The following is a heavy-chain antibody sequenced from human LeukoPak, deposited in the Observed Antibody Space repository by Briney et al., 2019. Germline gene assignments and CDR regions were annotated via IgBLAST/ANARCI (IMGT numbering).Heavy chain of an antibody. CDR3: AKAHYSGYKLLDY. CDR2: ISGSGGST. CDR1: GFTFSSYA. D-gene: IGHD5-12*01. V-gene: IGHV3-23*01. Sequence: PGGSLRLSCAASGFTFSSYAMSWVRQAPGKGLDLVSAISGSGGSTYYADSVKGRFTISRDNSKNTLYLQMNSLRAEDTAVYYCAKAHYSGYKLLDYWGQGTLVTVSS. J-gene: IGHJ4*02.